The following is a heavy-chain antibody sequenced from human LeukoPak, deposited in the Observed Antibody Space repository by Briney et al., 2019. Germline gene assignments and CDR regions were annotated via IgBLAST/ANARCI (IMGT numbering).Heavy chain of an antibody. D-gene: IGHD6-19*01. CDR3: ARGQQWLEAFDY. J-gene: IGHJ4*02. V-gene: IGHV1-24*01. Sequence: ASVKVSCKVSGYTLTELSMHWVRQAPGKGLEWMGGFDPEDGETIYAQKFQGRVTMTEDTSTDTAYMELSGLRSEDTAVYYCARGQQWLEAFDYWGLGTLVTVSS. CDR2: FDPEDGET. CDR1: GYTLTELS.